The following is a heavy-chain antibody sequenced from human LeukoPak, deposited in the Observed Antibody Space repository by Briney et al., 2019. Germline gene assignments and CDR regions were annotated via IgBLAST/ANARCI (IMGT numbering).Heavy chain of an antibody. D-gene: IGHD2-15*01. CDR2: MYYTGST. V-gene: IGHV4-59*12. J-gene: IGHJ4*02. CDR3: ARGFRWWLEDY. CDR1: SGSISSYY. Sequence: PSETLSLTCTVSSGSISSYYWSWIRQPPGKGLEYIGYMYYTGSTNYNPSLKSQVTISVDTSKNQFSLKLSSVTAADTAVYYCARGFRWWLEDYWGQGTLVTVSS.